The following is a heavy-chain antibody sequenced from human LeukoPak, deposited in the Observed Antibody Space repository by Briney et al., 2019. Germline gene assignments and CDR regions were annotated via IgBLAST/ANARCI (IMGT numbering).Heavy chain of an antibody. V-gene: IGHV5-51*01. Sequence: GESLKISCKGSGYSFTSYWIGWVRQMPGKGLEWMGIIYPGDSDTRYSPSFQGQVTISADKSISTAYLQWSSLKASDTAMYYCARRFTGSGSWYAPRGYFDYWGQGTLVTVSS. J-gene: IGHJ4*02. CDR2: IYPGDSDT. CDR1: GYSFTSYW. CDR3: ARRFTGSGSWYAPRGYFDY. D-gene: IGHD6-13*01.